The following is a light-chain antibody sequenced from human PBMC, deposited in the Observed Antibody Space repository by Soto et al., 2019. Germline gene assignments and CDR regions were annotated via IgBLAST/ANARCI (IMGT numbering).Light chain of an antibody. Sequence: DIQMTQSPSTLSASVGDRVTITCRASQSIGSGLAWYQQKPGKAPKLLLYKASTLESGVPLRFSGSGSGTEFTLTITSLQPDDFETYYCQPYDFYWTFGQGTKVEI. CDR1: QSIGSG. J-gene: IGKJ1*01. CDR2: KAS. CDR3: QPYDFYWT. V-gene: IGKV1-5*03.